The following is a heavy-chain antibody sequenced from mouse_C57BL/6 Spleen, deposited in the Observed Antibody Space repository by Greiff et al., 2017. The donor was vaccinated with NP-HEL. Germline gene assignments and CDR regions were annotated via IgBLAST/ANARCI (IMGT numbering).Heavy chain of an antibody. J-gene: IGHJ3*01. CDR2: IYPGDGDT. Sequence: VQLQQSGPELVKPGASVKISCKASGYAFSSSWMNWVKQRPGKGLEWIGRIYPGDGDTNYNGKFKGKATLTADKSSSTAYMQLSSLTSEDSAVYCCAGYYYGSSPFAYWGKGTLVTVSA. CDR1: GYAFSSSW. D-gene: IGHD1-1*01. V-gene: IGHV1-82*01. CDR3: AGYYYGSSPFAY.